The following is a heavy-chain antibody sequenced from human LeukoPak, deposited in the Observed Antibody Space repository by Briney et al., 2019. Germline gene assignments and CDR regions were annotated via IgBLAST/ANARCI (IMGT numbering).Heavy chain of an antibody. Sequence: PGGSLRLSCATSGFTFSNYGMHWVRQAPGKGLEWVAVIWADGSHQYYADSVKGRFIISKDNSKDIVYLRLNNLRADDTAVYYCAREKLLLGFDFWGQGALVTVSS. CDR1: GFTFSNYG. D-gene: IGHD3-10*01. J-gene: IGHJ4*02. CDR3: AREKLLLGFDF. V-gene: IGHV3-33*08. CDR2: IWADGSHQ.